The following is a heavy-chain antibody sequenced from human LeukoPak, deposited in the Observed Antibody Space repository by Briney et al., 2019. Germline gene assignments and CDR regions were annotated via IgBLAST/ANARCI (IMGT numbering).Heavy chain of an antibody. Sequence: GGSLRLSCAASGFTFSTYGMSWVRQTPGKGLEWVSGISTSGSRTDYAASVKGRFTISRDISENTLYLQMNSLRAEDTAVYYCARGVPGGSGWSLFDPWGQGTLVTVSS. D-gene: IGHD6-19*01. CDR3: ARGVPGGSGWSLFDP. J-gene: IGHJ5*02. V-gene: IGHV3-23*01. CDR2: ISTSGSRT. CDR1: GFTFSTYG.